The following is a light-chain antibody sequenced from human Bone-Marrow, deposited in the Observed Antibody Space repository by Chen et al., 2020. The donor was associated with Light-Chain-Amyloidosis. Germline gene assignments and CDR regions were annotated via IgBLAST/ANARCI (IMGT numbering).Light chain of an antibody. Sequence: SYELTQPPSVSVSPGQTARITCSGDDLPTKYAYWYQQKPGQAPVLVIHRDTDRPSGISERFSGSSSVTTATVTISGVQAEDEAYYHCQSADSSGTYEVIFGGGAKLT. CDR2: RDT. J-gene: IGLJ2*01. V-gene: IGLV3-25*03. CDR3: QSADSSGTYEVI. CDR1: DLPTKY.